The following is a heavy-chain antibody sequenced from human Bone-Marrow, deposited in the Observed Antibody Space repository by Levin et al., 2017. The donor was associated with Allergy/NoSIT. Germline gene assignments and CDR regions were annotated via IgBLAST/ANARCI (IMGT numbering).Heavy chain of an antibody. CDR1: GGTFSSYA. CDR3: ARAKRDDYVWGSYPQGAFDS. J-gene: IGHJ3*02. CDR2: IIPIFGTA. V-gene: IGHV1-69*06. D-gene: IGHD3-16*02. Sequence: SVKVSCKASGGTFSSYAISWVRQAPGQGLEWMGGIIPIFGTANYAQKFQGRVTITADKSTSTAYMELSSLRSEDTAVYYCARAKRDDYVWGSYPQGAFDSWGQGTMVTVSS.